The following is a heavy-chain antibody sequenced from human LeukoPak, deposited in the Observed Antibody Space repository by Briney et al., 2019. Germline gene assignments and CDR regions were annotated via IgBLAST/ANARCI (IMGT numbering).Heavy chain of an antibody. CDR3: ARERRHGGKYVDF. V-gene: IGHV4-31*03. D-gene: IGHD3-16*01. J-gene: IGHJ4*02. CDR2: IYYSGST. Sequence: PSQTLSLTCTVSGGSISSDGYYWSWIRQHPGKGLEWIGYIYYSGSTYYNPSLESRVTISVDTSKNQFSLKLSSVTAADTAVYYCARERRHGGKYVDFWGQGTLVTVSS. CDR1: GGSISSDGYY.